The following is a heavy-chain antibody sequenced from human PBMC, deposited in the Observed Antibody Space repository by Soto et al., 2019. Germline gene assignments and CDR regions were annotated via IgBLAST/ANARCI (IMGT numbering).Heavy chain of an antibody. CDR3: ASTNTGYSSGWFDY. J-gene: IGHJ4*02. Sequence: ASLQVSCKDSGGTVRSDAISWVRQAPGQGLEWMGGIIPIFGTANYAQKFQGRVTITADESTSTAYMELSSLRSEDTAVYYCASTNTGYSSGWFDYWGQGTLVTVSS. CDR1: GGTVRSDA. V-gene: IGHV1-69*13. CDR2: IIPIFGTA. D-gene: IGHD6-19*01.